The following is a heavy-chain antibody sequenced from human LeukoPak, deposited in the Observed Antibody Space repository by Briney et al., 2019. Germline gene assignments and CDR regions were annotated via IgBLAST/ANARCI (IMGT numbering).Heavy chain of an antibody. CDR2: ISSSGSTI. Sequence: GGSLRLSCAASGFTFSDYYMSWIRQAPGKGLEWVSYISSSGSTIYYADSVKGRFTISRDNAKNSLYLQMNSLRAEDTAVYYCAKDLGIVVARWNYWGQGTLVTVSS. D-gene: IGHD2-2*01. V-gene: IGHV3-11*04. J-gene: IGHJ4*02. CDR3: AKDLGIVVARWNY. CDR1: GFTFSDYY.